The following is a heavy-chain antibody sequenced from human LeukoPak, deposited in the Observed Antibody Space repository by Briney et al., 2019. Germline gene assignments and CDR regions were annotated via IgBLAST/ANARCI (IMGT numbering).Heavy chain of an antibody. Sequence: GGSLRLSCAASGFTFSSYAMHWVRQAPGKGLEWVAVISYDGSNKYYADSVKGRFTISRDNSKNTLYLQMNSLRAEDTAVYYCARDLYSGYERLDYWGQGTLVTVSS. CDR3: ARDLYSGYERLDY. V-gene: IGHV3-30*04. CDR1: GFTFSSYA. J-gene: IGHJ4*02. CDR2: ISYDGSNK. D-gene: IGHD5-12*01.